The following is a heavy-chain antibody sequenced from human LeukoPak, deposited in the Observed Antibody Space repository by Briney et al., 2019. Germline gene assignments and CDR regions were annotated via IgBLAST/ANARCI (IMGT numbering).Heavy chain of an antibody. V-gene: IGHV3-9*03. CDR3: EKAMGRSPVAAVNPGDAFDI. CDR2: ISWNSGST. D-gene: IGHD6-25*01. J-gene: IGHJ3*02. CDR1: GFTFDDYA. Sequence: GGSLRLSCAASGFTFDDYAMHWVRQAPGKGLEWVSGISWNSGSTGYADSVKGRFTISRDNAKNYLYLQMNSLSAEDMALYYCEKAMGRSPVAAVNPGDAFDIWGQGTMVTVSS.